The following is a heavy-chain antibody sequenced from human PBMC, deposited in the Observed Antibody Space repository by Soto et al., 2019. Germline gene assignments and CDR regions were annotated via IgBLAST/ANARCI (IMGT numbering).Heavy chain of an antibody. V-gene: IGHV1-69*06. Sequence: QVKLVQSGAEVKKPGSSVKVSCKASRGTFSSYAISWVRQAPGQRLEWMGGIIPIFGTANYAQKFQGRVTITEDKSTSTAYMELSCMSSEDTAVYYCASHGRYCSSTSTYGVYYYGMDFWGQGTTVTVSS. J-gene: IGHJ6*02. CDR1: RGTFSSYA. D-gene: IGHD2-2*01. CDR3: ASHGRYCSSTSTYGVYYYGMDF. CDR2: IIPIFGTA.